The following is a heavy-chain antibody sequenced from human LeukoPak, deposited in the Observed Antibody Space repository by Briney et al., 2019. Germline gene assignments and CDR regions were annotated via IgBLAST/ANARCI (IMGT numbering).Heavy chain of an antibody. CDR3: ARESDTAMVP. Sequence: GGSLRLSCAASGFTFSSYAMHWVRQAPGKGLEWVAVISYDGSNKYYADSVKGRFTISRDNSKNTLYLRMNSLRAEDTAVYYCARESDTAMVPWGQGTLVTASS. V-gene: IGHV3-30-3*01. J-gene: IGHJ4*02. CDR2: ISYDGSNK. CDR1: GFTFSSYA. D-gene: IGHD5-18*01.